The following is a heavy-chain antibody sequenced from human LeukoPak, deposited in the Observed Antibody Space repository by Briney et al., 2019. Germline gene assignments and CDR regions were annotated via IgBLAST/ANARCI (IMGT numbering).Heavy chain of an antibody. CDR3: ARAGLRYFDWKHYFDY. CDR1: GGSFSGYY. Sequence: SETLSLTSAVYGGSFSGYYWSWIRQPPGKGLEWIGEINHSGSTNYNPSLKSRVTISVDTSKNQFSLKLSSVTAADTAVYYRARAGLRYFDWKHYFDYWGQGTLVTVSS. CDR2: INHSGST. J-gene: IGHJ4*02. D-gene: IGHD3-9*01. V-gene: IGHV4-34*01.